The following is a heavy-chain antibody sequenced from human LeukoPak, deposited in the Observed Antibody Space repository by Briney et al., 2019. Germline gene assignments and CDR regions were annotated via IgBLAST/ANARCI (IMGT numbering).Heavy chain of an antibody. CDR2: IYHSGST. J-gene: IGHJ5*02. V-gene: IGHV4-30-2*01. Sequence: RASETLSLTCAVSGVSISSGGYSWSWIRQPPGKGLEWIGYIYHSGSTYYNPSLKSRVTISVDRSKNQFSLKLSSVTAADTAVYYCARHYGPWGQGTLVAVSS. CDR1: GVSISSGGYS. D-gene: IGHD3-16*01. CDR3: ARHYGP.